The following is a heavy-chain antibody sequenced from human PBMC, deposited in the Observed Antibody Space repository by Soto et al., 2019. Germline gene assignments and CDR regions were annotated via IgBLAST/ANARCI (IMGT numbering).Heavy chain of an antibody. D-gene: IGHD3-10*01. V-gene: IGHV4-61*08. CDR3: PRSPNYLYYGFDV. CDR1: GGSVSSGDYF. Sequence: SETLSLTCTVSGGSVSSGDYFWSWLRQSPGKRLEWIAYIYYSGSTNYNPSLKSRATISVDTSKSQVSLTLTSMTAADAALYYCPRSPNYLYYGFDVWGQGTAVTVYS. J-gene: IGHJ6*02. CDR2: IYYSGST.